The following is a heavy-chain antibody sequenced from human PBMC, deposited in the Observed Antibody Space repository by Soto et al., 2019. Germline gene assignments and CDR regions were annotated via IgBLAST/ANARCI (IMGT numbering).Heavy chain of an antibody. D-gene: IGHD7-27*01. CDR1: GYTFTEYY. Sequence: QLVQSGAELKKPGASVKVSCKASGYTFTEYYLHWVRQAPGQGLEWIGWINPKSGDTNYAQRFENWVTMTRDTAITTAYMELGGLKSDDKAVYYCASRSWANDAFDLWGQGTMVTVSS. V-gene: IGHV1-2*04. CDR2: INPKSGDT. J-gene: IGHJ3*01. CDR3: ASRSWANDAFDL.